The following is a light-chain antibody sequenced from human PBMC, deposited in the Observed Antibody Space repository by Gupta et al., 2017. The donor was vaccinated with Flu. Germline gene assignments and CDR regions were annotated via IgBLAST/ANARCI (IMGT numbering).Light chain of an antibody. CDR3: TSCDSSRTLWV. V-gene: IGLV2-14*01. J-gene: IGLJ3*02. CDR2: EDS. CDR1: SSSVVGNNY. Sequence: MTTTCSGTSSSVVGNNYVSWYQQHPGTAPKLLMDEDSKRPSGVSNRFSGSKSGTTASLTISGLRAEDEADYYCTSCDSSRTLWVFGRGTKLTVL.